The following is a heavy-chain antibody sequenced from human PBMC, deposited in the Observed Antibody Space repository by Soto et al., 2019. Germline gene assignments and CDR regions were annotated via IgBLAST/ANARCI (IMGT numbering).Heavy chain of an antibody. CDR3: ARNHQFGSSSSGQPTDY. CDR1: GFSFSSYG. V-gene: IGHV3-33*01. Sequence: QVQLVESGGGVVQPGRSLRLSCAASGFSFSSYGMHWVRQAPGKGLEWVAVIWFDGINKFYADSVKGRFTISRDNSKNTLYLQMSSLRADDTALYYCARNHQFGSSSSGQPTDYWGQGTLVTVSS. D-gene: IGHD6-6*01. CDR2: IWFDGINK. J-gene: IGHJ4*02.